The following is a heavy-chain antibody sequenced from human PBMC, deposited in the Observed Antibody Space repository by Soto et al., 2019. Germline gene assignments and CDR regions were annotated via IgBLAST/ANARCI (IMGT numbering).Heavy chain of an antibody. V-gene: IGHV4-59*01. D-gene: IGHD2-15*01. CDR2: IYYSGST. J-gene: IGHJ6*02. CDR3: ARDCSGGSCYPGVGMDV. CDR1: GGSISSYY. Sequence: PSETLSLTCTVSGGSISSYYWSWIRQPPGKGLEWIGYIYYSGSTNYNPSLKSRVTISVDTSKNQFSLKLSSVTAADTAVYYCARDCSGGSCYPGVGMDVWGQGTTVTVSS.